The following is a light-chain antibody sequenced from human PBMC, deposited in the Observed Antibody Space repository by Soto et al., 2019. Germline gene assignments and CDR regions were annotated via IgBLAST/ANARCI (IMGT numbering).Light chain of an antibody. CDR1: MSNIESNT. V-gene: IGLV1-44*01. CDR2: SND. CDR3: AAWDDRLNGYV. J-gene: IGLJ1*01. Sequence: QCLLSLPRSASGTPGQRFTISCSGSMSNIESNTVTWYQQLPGTAPKLVIYSNDDRPSGVPARFSGSTSGTSASLGISGLQSEDEADYYCAAWDDRLNGYVFGGGTKVTVL.